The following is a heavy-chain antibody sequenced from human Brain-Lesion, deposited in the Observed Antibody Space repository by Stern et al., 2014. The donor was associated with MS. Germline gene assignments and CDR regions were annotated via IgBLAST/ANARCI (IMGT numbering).Heavy chain of an antibody. CDR3: ASRTRYYGMDV. Sequence: LPLVQSGGGLVQPGGSLRLACAASGFSFSNYAMTWVRQAPGKGLEWVSGISASGGSTYHADYVKGRFTIFRDNSKNTVYLRMNGLRGEDTAVYYCASRTRYYGMDVWGQGTTVTVSS. J-gene: IGHJ6*02. V-gene: IGHV3-23*04. CDR2: ISASGGST. CDR1: GFSFSNYA. D-gene: IGHD1-14*01.